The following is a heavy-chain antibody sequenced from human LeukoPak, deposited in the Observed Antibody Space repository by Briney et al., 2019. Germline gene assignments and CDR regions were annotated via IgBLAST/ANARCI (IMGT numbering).Heavy chain of an antibody. J-gene: IGHJ4*02. CDR3: ARDVGGAGSH. D-gene: IGHD3-10*01. CDR1: GYTFTRYW. V-gene: IGHV3-74*01. CDR2: IDEYGTTI. Sequence: GGSLRLSCAASGYTFTRYWMHWIRQAPGEGLVWVARIDEYGTTIDYADSVRDRFTISRDNARNTLYLHVNSLKAEDTAMYYCARDVGGAGSHWGQGSLVTVSS.